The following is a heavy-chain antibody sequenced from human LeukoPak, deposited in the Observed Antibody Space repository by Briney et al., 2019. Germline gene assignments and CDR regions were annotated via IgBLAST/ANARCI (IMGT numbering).Heavy chain of an antibody. CDR2: IIPILGIA. V-gene: IGHV1-69*04. D-gene: IGHD2-2*01. J-gene: IGHJ4*02. CDR3: ARHFCSSTTRCSIDY. CDR1: GGTFSSYA. Sequence: GASVKVSCKASGGTFSSYAISWVRQAPGQGLEWMGRIIPILGIANYAQKFQGRVTITADKSTSTAYMELSSLRSEDTAMYYCARHFCSSTTRCSIDYWGRGTLVTVSS.